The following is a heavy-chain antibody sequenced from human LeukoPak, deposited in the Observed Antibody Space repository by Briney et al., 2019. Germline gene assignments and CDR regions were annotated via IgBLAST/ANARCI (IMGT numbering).Heavy chain of an antibody. CDR1: GFAVSGYW. V-gene: IGHV3-7*01. Sequence: GGSLRLPCVVSGFAVSGYWMSWVRQGPGKGLEWVANINQDGSEKYYVDSVKGRFTISRDNAENSLFLQMSSLRVEDTAVYYCAREWQGGIAAAGTRIEGDYWGQGTLVAVSS. CDR3: AREWQGGIAAAGTRIEGDY. CDR2: INQDGSEK. D-gene: IGHD6-13*01. J-gene: IGHJ4*02.